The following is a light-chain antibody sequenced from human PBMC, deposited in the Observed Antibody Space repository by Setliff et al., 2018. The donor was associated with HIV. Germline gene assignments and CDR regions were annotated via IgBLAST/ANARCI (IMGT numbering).Light chain of an antibody. CDR3: SSYSYSSPYV. CDR1: SNDIGAYDY. Sequence: QSALTQPASVSGSPGQSITVSCTGTSNDIGAYDYVSWYQQHPGKAPKLMIYAVTDRLPGVSDRFSGSKSGNTASLTISGPQAEDEADYYCSSYSYSSPYVFGTGTKVTVL. J-gene: IGLJ1*01. CDR2: AVT. V-gene: IGLV2-14*03.